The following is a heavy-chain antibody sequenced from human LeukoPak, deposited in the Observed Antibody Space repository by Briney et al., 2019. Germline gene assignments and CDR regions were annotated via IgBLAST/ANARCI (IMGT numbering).Heavy chain of an antibody. Sequence: SVKVSCKASGYTFTDYYMHWVRQAPGQGLEWMGGIIPIFGTANYAQKFQGRVTITADESTSTAYMELSSLRSEDTAVYYCARGYDSSGYYSGRAQEYYFDYWGQGTLVTVSS. J-gene: IGHJ4*02. CDR3: ARGYDSSGYYSGRAQEYYFDY. D-gene: IGHD3-22*01. CDR1: GYTFTDYY. V-gene: IGHV1-69*13. CDR2: IIPIFGTA.